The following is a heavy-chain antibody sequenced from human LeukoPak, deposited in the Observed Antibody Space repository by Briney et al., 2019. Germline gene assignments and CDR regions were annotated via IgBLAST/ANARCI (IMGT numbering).Heavy chain of an antibody. CDR2: IYYSGST. V-gene: IGHV4-34*01. Sequence: SETLSLTCAVYGGSFSGYYWSWIRQPPGKGLEWIGSIYYSGSTYYNPSLKSRVTISVDTSKNQFSLKLSSVTAADTAVYYCARMDLGSSGYHFDYWGQGTLVTVSS. CDR3: ARMDLGSSGYHFDY. J-gene: IGHJ4*02. D-gene: IGHD3-22*01. CDR1: GGSFSGYY.